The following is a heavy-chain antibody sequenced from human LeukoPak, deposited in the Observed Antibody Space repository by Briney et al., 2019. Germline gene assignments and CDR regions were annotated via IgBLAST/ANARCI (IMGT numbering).Heavy chain of an antibody. Sequence: PSETLSLTCTVSAGSISSHYWSWIRQPPGKGLEWIGDVFYSGNTNYNPSLKSRVTIAVDTSENQFSMWLNSVTAADAAVYYCARLNPDYGSRAYYYMDVWGKGTTVTVSS. D-gene: IGHD4-17*01. CDR1: AGSISSHY. CDR2: VFYSGNT. CDR3: ARLNPDYGSRAYYYMDV. J-gene: IGHJ6*03. V-gene: IGHV4-59*08.